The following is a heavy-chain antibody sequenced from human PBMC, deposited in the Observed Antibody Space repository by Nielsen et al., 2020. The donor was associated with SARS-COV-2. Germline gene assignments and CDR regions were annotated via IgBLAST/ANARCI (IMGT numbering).Heavy chain of an antibody. V-gene: IGHV4-59*01. Sequence: SETLSLTCTVSGGSISSYYWSWIRQPPGKGLAWIGYIYYSGSTNYNPSLKSRVTISVDTSKNQFSLKLSSVTAADTAVYYCASSVVYYGMDVWGQGTTVTVSS. CDR1: GGSISSYY. CDR3: ASSVVYYGMDV. CDR2: IYYSGST. J-gene: IGHJ6*02. D-gene: IGHD3-22*01.